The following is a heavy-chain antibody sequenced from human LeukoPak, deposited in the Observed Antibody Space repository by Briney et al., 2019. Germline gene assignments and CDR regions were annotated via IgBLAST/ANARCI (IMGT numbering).Heavy chain of an antibody. Sequence: ASVKVSCKASGYTFTGYYMHWVRQAPGQGLEWMGWINPNSGGTNYAQKFQGWVTMTRDTSISTAYMELSRLRSDDTAVYYCARTIQPNLLTSFDYWGQGTLVTVSS. J-gene: IGHJ4*02. V-gene: IGHV1-2*04. CDR2: INPNSGGT. CDR3: ARTIQPNLLTSFDY. D-gene: IGHD5-18*01. CDR1: GYTFTGYY.